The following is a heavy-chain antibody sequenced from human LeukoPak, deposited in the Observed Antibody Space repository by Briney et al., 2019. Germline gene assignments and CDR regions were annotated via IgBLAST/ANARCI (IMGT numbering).Heavy chain of an antibody. Sequence: PSETLSLTCTVSGGSISSGGYYWSWIRQHPGKGLEWIGYIYYSGSTYYNPSLKSRVTISVDTSMNQFSLKLSSVTAADTAVYYCARDREGGSYPLDPWGQGTLVTVSS. V-gene: IGHV4-31*03. D-gene: IGHD1-26*01. CDR3: ARDREGGSYPLDP. CDR1: GGSISSGGYY. CDR2: IYYSGST. J-gene: IGHJ5*02.